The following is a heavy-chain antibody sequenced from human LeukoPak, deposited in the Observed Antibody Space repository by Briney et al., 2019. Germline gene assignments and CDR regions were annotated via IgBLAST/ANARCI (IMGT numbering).Heavy chain of an antibody. J-gene: IGHJ4*02. CDR1: GFTFRSYW. CDR2: IKQDGNEK. V-gene: IGHV3-7*04. D-gene: IGHD3-10*01. Sequence: GGSLRLSCAASGFTFRSYWMSWVRQAPGKGLEWVANIKQDGNEKYYVDSVRGRFTISRDNAKNSLYLQMNSLRAEDTAVYYCTREYYYGSGSYYNGYWGQGTLVTVSS. CDR3: TREYYYGSGSYYNGY.